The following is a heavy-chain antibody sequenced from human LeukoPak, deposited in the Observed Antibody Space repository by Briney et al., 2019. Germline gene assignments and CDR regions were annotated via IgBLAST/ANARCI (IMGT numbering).Heavy chain of an antibody. CDR2: IYHTGSA. CDR3: ARGRGDSKGTSFDF. Sequence: SETLSLTCTVSGGSMNNYYWSWIRQSPGKGLEWIGYIYHTGSATYKPSLKSRVTLSSDTSKNQFSLRLNSVTAADTAVYYCARGRGDSKGTSFDFWGQGTLVTVSS. J-gene: IGHJ4*02. CDR1: GGSMNNYY. D-gene: IGHD3-22*01. V-gene: IGHV4-59*01.